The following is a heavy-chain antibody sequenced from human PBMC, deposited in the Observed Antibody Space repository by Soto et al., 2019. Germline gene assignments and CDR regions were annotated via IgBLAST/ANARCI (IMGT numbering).Heavy chain of an antibody. CDR1: GFTFSIHA. J-gene: IGHJ4*02. Sequence: GGSLRLSCAASGFTFSIHALTWVRQAPGKGLEWVSTITNSGEYRYYADSVKGRFTISRDNSNNALYLQMNSLRAEDTAIYYCAKGSWFSDFWGQGTLVTVSS. CDR3: AKGSWFSDF. CDR2: ITNSGEYR. V-gene: IGHV3-23*01. D-gene: IGHD2-15*01.